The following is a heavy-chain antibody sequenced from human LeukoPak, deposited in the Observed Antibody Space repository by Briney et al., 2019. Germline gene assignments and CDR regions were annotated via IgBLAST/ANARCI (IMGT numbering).Heavy chain of an antibody. Sequence: SETLSLTCAVYGGSFSGYYWSWIRQPPGKGLEWIGEINHSGSTNYNPSLKSRVTIPVDTSKNQFSLKLSSVTAADTAVYYCARRISLLLWFGEIYYFDYWGQGTLVTVSS. CDR1: GGSFSGYY. D-gene: IGHD3-10*01. CDR2: INHSGST. CDR3: ARRISLLLWFGEIYYFDY. J-gene: IGHJ4*02. V-gene: IGHV4-34*01.